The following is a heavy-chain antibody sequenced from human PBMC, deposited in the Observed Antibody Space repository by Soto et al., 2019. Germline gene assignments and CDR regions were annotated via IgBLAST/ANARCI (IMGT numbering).Heavy chain of an antibody. CDR3: ARDSRQRASSSFYYYYGMDV. CDR1: GGSISSGVYY. V-gene: IGHV4-31*03. J-gene: IGHJ6*04. CDR2: IYYSGST. D-gene: IGHD6-6*01. Sequence: TLSLTCTVSGGSISSGVYYWSWIRQHPGNGLEWIGYIYYSGSTYYNPSLKSRVTISVDTSKNQFSLKLSSVTAADTAVYYCARDSRQRASSSFYYYYGMDVWGKGTTVNVSS.